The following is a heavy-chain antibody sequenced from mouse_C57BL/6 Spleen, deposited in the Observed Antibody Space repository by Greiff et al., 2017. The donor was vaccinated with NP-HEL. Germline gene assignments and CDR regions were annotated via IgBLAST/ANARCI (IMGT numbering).Heavy chain of an antibody. CDR1: GYTFTDYE. J-gene: IGHJ1*03. V-gene: IGHV1-15*01. CDR3: TRSDTTRSFDG. D-gene: IGHD1-1*01. CDR2: IDPETGGT. Sequence: VQLQQSGAELVRPGASVTLSCKASGYTFTDYEMHWVKQTPVHGLEWIGAIDPETGGTAYNQKFKGKAILTADKSSSTAYMELRSLTSEDSAVYYCTRSDTTRSFDGWGTGTTVTVSS.